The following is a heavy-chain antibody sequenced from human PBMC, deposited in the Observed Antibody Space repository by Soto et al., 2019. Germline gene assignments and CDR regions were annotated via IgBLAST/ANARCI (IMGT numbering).Heavy chain of an antibody. CDR2: IYYSGST. CDR3: ARRRAAAVTRYYYYYMDV. CDR1: GGSMSSYY. V-gene: IGHV4-59*08. Sequence: SETLSLTCTVSGGSMSSYYWSWIRQPPGKGLEWIGYIYYSGSTNYNPSLKSRVTISVDTSKNQFSLKLSSVTAADTAVYYCARRRAAAVTRYYYYYMDVWGKGTTVTGS. J-gene: IGHJ6*03. D-gene: IGHD6-13*01.